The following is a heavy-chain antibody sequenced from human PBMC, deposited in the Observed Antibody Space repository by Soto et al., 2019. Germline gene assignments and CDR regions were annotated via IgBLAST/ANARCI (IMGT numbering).Heavy chain of an antibody. V-gene: IGHV4-30-4*01. CDR2: IYYSGST. CDR1: GGSISSGDYY. D-gene: IGHD3-3*01. CDR3: ARGTILGLLPPDY. J-gene: IGHJ4*02. Sequence: PSETLSLTCTVSGGSISSGDYYWGWVRQPPGKGLEWIGYIYYSGSTYYNPSLKSRVTISVDTSKNQSSLKLSSVTAADTAVYYCARGTILGLLPPDYWGQRTLVTVSS.